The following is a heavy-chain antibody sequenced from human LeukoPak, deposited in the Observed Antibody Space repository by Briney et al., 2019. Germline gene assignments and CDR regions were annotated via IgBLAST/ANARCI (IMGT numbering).Heavy chain of an antibody. D-gene: IGHD1-26*01. Sequence: ASVNVSCKASGYTFTGYYMHWVRQAAGQGLEWMGWINPNSGGTNYAQKFQGRVTMTRDMSTSTVYMELSSLRSEDTAVYYCSREVWELPPRKPYNWFDPWGQGTLVTVSS. CDR1: GYTFTGYY. CDR3: SREVWELPPRKPYNWFDP. J-gene: IGHJ5*02. V-gene: IGHV1-2*02. CDR2: INPNSGGT.